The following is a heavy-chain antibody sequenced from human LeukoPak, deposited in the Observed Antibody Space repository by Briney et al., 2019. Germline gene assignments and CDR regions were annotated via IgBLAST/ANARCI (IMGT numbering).Heavy chain of an antibody. CDR2: ISGSGGST. CDR1: GFTFSSYA. V-gene: IGHV3-23*01. D-gene: IGHD6-19*01. Sequence: PGGSLRFSCAASGFTFSSYAMSWVRLAPGKGLEWVSAISGSGGSTYYADSVKGRFTISRDNSKNTLYLQMNRLRAEDTAVYYCAKTVEKQWLTSDYWGQGTLVTVSS. J-gene: IGHJ4*02. CDR3: AKTVEKQWLTSDY.